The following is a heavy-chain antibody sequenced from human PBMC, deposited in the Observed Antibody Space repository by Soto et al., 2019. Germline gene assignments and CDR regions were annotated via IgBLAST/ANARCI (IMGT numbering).Heavy chain of an antibody. D-gene: IGHD3-16*01. CDR2: IYYSGST. V-gene: IGHV4-31*03. CDR3: ARFGGGGKYFDY. CDR1: GDSISSAGYY. Sequence: SETLSLTCTVSGDSISSAGYYWTWIRQHPGKGLEWIGYIYYSGSTYYNPSLKSRVTMSVDASNNQFSLKLTSVTAADTAVYYCARFGGGGKYFDYWGQGTQVTVS. J-gene: IGHJ4*02.